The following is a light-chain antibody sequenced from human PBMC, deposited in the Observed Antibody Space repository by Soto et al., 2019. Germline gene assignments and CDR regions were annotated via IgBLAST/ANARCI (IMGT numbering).Light chain of an antibody. CDR2: DAS. J-gene: IGKJ4*01. V-gene: IGKV3-11*01. Sequence: EIVLTQSPATLSLSPGERATLSCRASQSVSSYLAWYQQKPGQAPRLLIYDASNRATGIPARFSGSRSGTDFTLNISSLEPEDFAVYYCQQRSIWPLTFGGGTKVEIK. CDR1: QSVSSY. CDR3: QQRSIWPLT.